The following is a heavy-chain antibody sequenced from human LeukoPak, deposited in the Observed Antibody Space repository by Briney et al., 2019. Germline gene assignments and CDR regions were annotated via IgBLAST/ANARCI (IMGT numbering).Heavy chain of an antibody. CDR2: ISGSGDTI. CDR3: ARGYGSGSYYNRPLSRYFDY. Sequence: PRGSLRLSCAASGFAFNRNNMNWVRQAPGKGLEWVSYISGSGDTIYYADSVKGRFTISRDSARNSLYLQMNSLRAEDTAVYYCARGYGSGSYYNRPLSRYFDYWGQGTLVTVSS. J-gene: IGHJ4*02. V-gene: IGHV3-48*01. D-gene: IGHD3-10*01. CDR1: GFAFNRNN.